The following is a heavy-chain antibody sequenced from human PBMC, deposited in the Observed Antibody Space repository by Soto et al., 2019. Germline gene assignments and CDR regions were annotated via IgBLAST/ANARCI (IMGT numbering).Heavy chain of an antibody. CDR2: INPGGGST. Sequence: ASVKVSCKASGYTFTSYYMHWVRQAPGQGLEWMGVINPGGGSTSYAQNLQGRVTMTRDTSTSTVYMELSSLRSEDTAVYYCARGLAVAYSPALLWGQGTLVTVSS. V-gene: IGHV1-46*01. CDR3: ARGLAVAYSPALL. D-gene: IGHD6-19*01. J-gene: IGHJ4*02. CDR1: GYTFTSYY.